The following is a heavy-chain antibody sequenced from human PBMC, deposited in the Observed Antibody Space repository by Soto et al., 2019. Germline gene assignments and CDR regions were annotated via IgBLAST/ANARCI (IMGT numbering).Heavy chain of an antibody. J-gene: IGHJ4*02. V-gene: IGHV3-74*03. CDR2: INGDGSTT. D-gene: IGHD3-22*01. Sequence: EVPLVESGGGLVQPGGSLRLSCAASGFTFTSYWMHWVRQAPGKGLVWVSCINGDGSTTKYADSVKGRFTISRDNAKNTVYVQMNSLRAEDTAVYYCVRVLGGYYNVDYWGQGALVTVSS. CDR3: VRVLGGYYNVDY. CDR1: GFTFTSYW.